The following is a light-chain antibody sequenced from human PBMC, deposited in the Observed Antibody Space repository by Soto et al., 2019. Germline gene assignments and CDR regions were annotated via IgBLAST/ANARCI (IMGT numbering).Light chain of an antibody. V-gene: IGKV1-39*01. J-gene: IGKJ1*01. CDR2: TAS. CDR3: QQSYSMPRT. CDR1: QSISFY. Sequence: DIEMTQSPSSLSASVGDRVTITCRARQSISFYLNWYQQKPGKAPKLLIYTASNVQSGVPSRISGSGSGTEFTLTITSLQPEDFATYYCQQSYSMPRTFGQGTKVDIK.